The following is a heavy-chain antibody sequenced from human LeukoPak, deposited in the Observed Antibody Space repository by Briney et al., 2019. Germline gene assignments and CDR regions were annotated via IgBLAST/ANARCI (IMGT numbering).Heavy chain of an antibody. J-gene: IGHJ4*02. Sequence: ASVKVSCKASGYTFTRYYMHWVRQAPGQGLEWMGIINPNGGSTTYAQKFQGRVTMTRDTSTTTIYMEMSSLRSEDTATYYCARDYRGVGATGHFDYWGRGTPVTVAS. D-gene: IGHD1-26*01. CDR1: GYTFTRYY. CDR2: INPNGGST. V-gene: IGHV1-46*01. CDR3: ARDYRGVGATGHFDY.